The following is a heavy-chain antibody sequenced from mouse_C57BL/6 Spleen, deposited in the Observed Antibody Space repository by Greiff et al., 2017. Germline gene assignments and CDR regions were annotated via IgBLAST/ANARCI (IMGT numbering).Heavy chain of an antibody. CDR2: ISDGGSYT. Sequence: EVKLMESGGGLVKPGGSLKLSCAASGFTFSSYAMSWVRQTPEKRLEWVATISDGGSYTYYPDNVKGRFTISRDNAKNNLYLQMSHLQSEDTAMYYCAIGYFDYWGQGTTLTVSS. CDR3: AIGYFDY. CDR1: GFTFSSYA. V-gene: IGHV5-4*03. J-gene: IGHJ2*01.